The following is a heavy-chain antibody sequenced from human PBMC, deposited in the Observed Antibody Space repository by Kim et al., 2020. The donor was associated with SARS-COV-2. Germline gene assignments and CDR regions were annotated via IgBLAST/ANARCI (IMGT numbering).Heavy chain of an antibody. CDR3: ARGAAAEADGYFDY. Sequence: SPSVQGQVTISADRSISTAYLQWSSLKASDTAMYYCARGAAAEADGYFDYWGQGTLVTVSS. D-gene: IGHD6-13*01. J-gene: IGHJ4*02. V-gene: IGHV5-51*01.